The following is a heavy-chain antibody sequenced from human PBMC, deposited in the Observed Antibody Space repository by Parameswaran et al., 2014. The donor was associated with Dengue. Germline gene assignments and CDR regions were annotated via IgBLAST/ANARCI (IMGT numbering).Heavy chain of an antibody. CDR2: IYYSGST. V-gene: IGHV4-30-4*01. CDR3: ARELHMADYYMDV. Sequence: RWIRQPPGKGLEWIGYIYYSGSTYYNPSLKSRVTISVDTSKNQFSLKLSSVTAADTAVYYCARELHMADYYMDVWGKGTTVTVSS. J-gene: IGHJ6*03. D-gene: IGHD4-11*01.